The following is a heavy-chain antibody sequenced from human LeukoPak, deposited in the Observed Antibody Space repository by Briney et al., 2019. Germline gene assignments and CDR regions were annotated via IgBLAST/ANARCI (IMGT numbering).Heavy chain of an antibody. CDR1: GYTFTGYY. J-gene: IGHJ4*02. V-gene: IGHV1-2*02. CDR2: INPNSGGT. D-gene: IGHD3-16*02. Sequence: GASVKVSCKASGYTFTGYYMHWVRQAPGQGLEWVGWINPNSGGTNYAQKFQGRVTMTRDTSISTAYMELSRLRSDDTAVYYCARGQPHTFGGVIVPYHDYWGQGTLVTVSS. CDR3: ARGQPHTFGGVIVPYHDY.